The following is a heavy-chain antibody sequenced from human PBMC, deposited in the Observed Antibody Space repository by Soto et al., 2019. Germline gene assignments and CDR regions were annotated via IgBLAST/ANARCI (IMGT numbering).Heavy chain of an antibody. D-gene: IGHD6-19*01. V-gene: IGHV6-1*01. CDR1: GDSVSSNTAA. CDR3: ARGVAGSGFDL. Sequence: SQTLSLTCAISGDSVSSNTAAWNWIRSSPSRGLEWLGRTYYRSNWRHDYAVSVKSRITVNPDTSKNHFSLQLNSVTPDDTAVYDGARGVAGSGFDLWGQGTLVTVYS. CDR2: TYYRSNWRH. J-gene: IGHJ1*01.